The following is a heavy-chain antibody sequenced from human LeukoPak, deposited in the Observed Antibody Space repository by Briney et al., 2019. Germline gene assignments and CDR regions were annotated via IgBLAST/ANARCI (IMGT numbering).Heavy chain of an antibody. V-gene: IGHV3-7*01. D-gene: IGHD1-26*01. Sequence: GGSLRLSCVASGFPYDVQTMSWVRRAPGKGLEWVASMREDGREIHYVDSVKGRFTISRDNPKNSLYLQMNSLRAEDTAVYYCARGGATGGRFENWGQGTLVTVSS. CDR1: GFPYDVQT. J-gene: IGHJ4*02. CDR2: MREDGREI. CDR3: ARGGATGGRFEN.